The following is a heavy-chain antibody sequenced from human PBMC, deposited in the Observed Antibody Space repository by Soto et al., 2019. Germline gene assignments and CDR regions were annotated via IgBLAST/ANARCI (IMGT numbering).Heavy chain of an antibody. D-gene: IGHD2-2*01. Sequence: GGSLRLSCAASGFSLSSYAMTWVRQAPGKGLEWVSGITASGEKLYYADSVKGRFTVSRDNSKNTLYLQMHSLRADDTAVYYCARDCSSYSCSVWAYWGQGTLVTVSS. V-gene: IGHV3-23*01. J-gene: IGHJ4*02. CDR3: ARDCSSYSCSVWAY. CDR2: ITASGEKL. CDR1: GFSLSSYA.